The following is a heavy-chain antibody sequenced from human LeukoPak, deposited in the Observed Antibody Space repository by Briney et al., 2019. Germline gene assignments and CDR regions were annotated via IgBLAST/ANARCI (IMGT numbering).Heavy chain of an antibody. V-gene: IGHV1-8*02. J-gene: IGHJ4*02. CDR1: GYTFTGYY. D-gene: IGHD6-13*01. CDR2: MNPNSGNT. Sequence: ASVKVSCKASGYTFTGYYMHWVRQAPGQGLEWMGWMNPNSGNTGYAQKFQGRVTMTRNTSISTAYMELSSLRSEDTAVYYCATSRYSSILNDYWGQGTLATVSS. CDR3: ATSRYSSILNDY.